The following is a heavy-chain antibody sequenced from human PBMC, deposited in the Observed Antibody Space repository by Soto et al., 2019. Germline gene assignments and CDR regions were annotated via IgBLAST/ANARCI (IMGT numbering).Heavy chain of an antibody. Sequence: GGSLRLSCAASGFTFSSYAMHWVRQAPGKGLEWVAVISYDGSNKYYADSVKGRFTISRDNSKNTLYLQMNSLRAEDTAVYYCARAREEASEAFDIWGQGTMVTVSS. CDR1: GFTFSSYA. V-gene: IGHV3-30*04. J-gene: IGHJ3*02. D-gene: IGHD1-26*01. CDR3: ARAREEASEAFDI. CDR2: ISYDGSNK.